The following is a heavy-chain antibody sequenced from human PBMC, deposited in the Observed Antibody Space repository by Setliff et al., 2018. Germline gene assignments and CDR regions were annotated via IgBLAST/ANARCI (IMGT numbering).Heavy chain of an antibody. J-gene: IGHJ6*03. CDR1: GATFSSYG. D-gene: IGHD3-22*01. V-gene: IGHV1-69*05. Sequence: AASVKVSCKASGATFSSYGISWVRQAPGQGLEWMGGTIPMFGTTEYAQKFQGRLTIITDESTNTAFMQLSSLRSDDTAVYYCVREGVDSRSSTDYRYHMDVWGKGTTVTVSS. CDR3: VREGVDSRSSTDYRYHMDV. CDR2: TIPMFGTT.